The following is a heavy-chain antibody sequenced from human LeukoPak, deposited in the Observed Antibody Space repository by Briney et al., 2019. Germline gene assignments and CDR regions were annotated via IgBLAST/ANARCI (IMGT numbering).Heavy chain of an antibody. Sequence: SVKVSCKASGGTFSSYAISWVRQAPGQGLEWMGGIIPIFGTANYAQKFQGRVTITTDESTSTAYMELSSLRSEDTAVYYCARALTYCSSTSCPAPFDYWGQGTLVTVSS. CDR1: GGTFSSYA. J-gene: IGHJ4*02. CDR3: ARALTYCSSTSCPAPFDY. V-gene: IGHV1-69*05. CDR2: IIPIFGTA. D-gene: IGHD2-2*01.